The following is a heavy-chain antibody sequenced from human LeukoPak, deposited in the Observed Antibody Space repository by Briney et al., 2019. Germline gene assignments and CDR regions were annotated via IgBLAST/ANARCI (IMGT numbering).Heavy chain of an antibody. D-gene: IGHD2/OR15-2a*01. V-gene: IGHV4-30-2*01. CDR3: ARVSFDATPDY. J-gene: IGHJ4*02. Sequence: DPSQTLSLTCAVSGGSISSGGYSWSWIRQPPGKGPEWIGYIYHSGSTYYNPSLKSRVTISVDRSKNQFSLKLSSVTAADTAVYYCARVSFDATPDYWGQGTLVTVSS. CDR2: IYHSGST. CDR1: GGSISSGGYS.